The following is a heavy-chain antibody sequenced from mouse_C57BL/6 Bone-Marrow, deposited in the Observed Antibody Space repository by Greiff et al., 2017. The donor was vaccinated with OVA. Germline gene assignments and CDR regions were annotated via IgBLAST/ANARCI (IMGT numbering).Heavy chain of an antibody. J-gene: IGHJ3*01. CDR1: GFNIKDYY. Sequence: VQLKQSGAELVRPGASVKLSCTASGFNIKDYYMHWVKQRPEQGLEWIGRIDPEDGDTEYAPKFQGKATMTADTSSNTAYLQLSSLTSEDTAVYYCTPLIYDGYYRAYWGQGTLVTVSA. CDR3: TPLIYDGYYRAY. D-gene: IGHD2-3*01. CDR2: IDPEDGDT. V-gene: IGHV14-1*01.